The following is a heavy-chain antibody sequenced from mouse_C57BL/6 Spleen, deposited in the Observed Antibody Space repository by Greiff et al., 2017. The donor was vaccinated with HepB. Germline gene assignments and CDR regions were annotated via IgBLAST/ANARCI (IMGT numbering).Heavy chain of an antibody. CDR2: ISYDGSN. CDR1: GYSITSGYY. Sequence: EVHLVESGPGLVKPSQSLSLTCSLTGYSITSGYYWNWIRQFPGNKLEWMGYISYDGSNNYNPSLKNRISITRDTSKNQFFLKLNSVTTEDTATYYCARESNYVTYWGQGTLVTVSA. V-gene: IGHV3-6*01. D-gene: IGHD2-5*01. CDR3: ARESNYVTY. J-gene: IGHJ3*01.